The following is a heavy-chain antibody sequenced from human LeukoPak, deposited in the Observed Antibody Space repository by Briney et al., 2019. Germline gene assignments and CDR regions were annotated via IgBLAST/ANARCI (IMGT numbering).Heavy chain of an antibody. J-gene: IGHJ6*02. CDR3: ARRKEYYGSGTYYGMDV. CDR2: IYPGDSDT. Sequence: GESLKISSKGSGYSFTSYWISWVRQMPGKGLEWMGIIYPGDSDTRYSPSFQDQVTISAKKSISTAYLQWSSLKAPDTAVYYCARRKEYYGSGTYYGMDVWGQGTTVTVSS. D-gene: IGHD3-10*01. V-gene: IGHV5-51*01. CDR1: GYSFTSYW.